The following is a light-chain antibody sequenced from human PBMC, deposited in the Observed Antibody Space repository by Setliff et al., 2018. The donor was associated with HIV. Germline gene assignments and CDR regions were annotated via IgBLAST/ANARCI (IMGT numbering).Light chain of an antibody. CDR3: CSYAGSDTWI. J-gene: IGLJ2*01. CDR2: HVT. V-gene: IGLV2-23*02. Sequence: QSALTQPASVSGSPGQSITISCTGTSSDIGAYDFVSWYQQHPGKAPKLMIFHVTERPSGISDRFSGSKSDNTASLTISGLQAEDEADYYCCSYAGSDTWIFGGGTKVTVL. CDR1: SSDIGAYDF.